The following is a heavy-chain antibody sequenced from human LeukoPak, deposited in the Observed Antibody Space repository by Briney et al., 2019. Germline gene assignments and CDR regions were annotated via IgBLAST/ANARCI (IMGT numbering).Heavy chain of an antibody. J-gene: IGHJ5*02. D-gene: IGHD3-22*01. CDR3: ARIYDDGSGEDYYRWFDP. CDR2: LNQDETEK. CDR1: GFTLSDYW. Sequence: QTGGSLRLSCAASGFTLSDYWMTWVRQAPGKGLEWVASLNQDETEKKFADSVKGRFTISRDNAKNLVYLHMNSLRVEDTALYFCARIYDDGSGEDYYRWFDPWGQGTLVTVSS. V-gene: IGHV3-7*01.